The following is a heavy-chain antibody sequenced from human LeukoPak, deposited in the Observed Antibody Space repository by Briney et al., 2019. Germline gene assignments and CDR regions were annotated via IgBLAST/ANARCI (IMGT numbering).Heavy chain of an antibody. CDR1: GFTFSNYW. V-gene: IGHV3-7*01. J-gene: IGHJ6*03. D-gene: IGHD3-3*01. Sequence: GGSLRLSCAASGFTFSNYWMTWVRQAPGKGLEWVADIKQDGSEKLYVKSVRGRFTISRDNAKTSLFLQMNSLRAEDTAVYYCARDNGVVHGVYYMDVWGKGTTVTVS. CDR3: ARDNGVVHGVYYMDV. CDR2: IKQDGSEK.